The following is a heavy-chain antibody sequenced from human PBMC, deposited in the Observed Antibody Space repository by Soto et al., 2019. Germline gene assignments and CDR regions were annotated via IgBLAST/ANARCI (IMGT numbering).Heavy chain of an antibody. CDR3: AKGPTIFGAVTIAWEFYYGIDV. V-gene: IGHV3-23*01. J-gene: IGHJ6*02. D-gene: IGHD3-3*01. CDR1: GFTFSNYG. Sequence: GGSLRLSCAASGFTFSNYGMSWVRQAPGKGLEWVSALTGTGSRTYYADSVKGRFTISRDNSKHTLYLQMNSLRGDDTAVYYCAKGPTIFGAVTIAWEFYYGIDVWGQGTTVTVSS. CDR2: LTGTGSRT.